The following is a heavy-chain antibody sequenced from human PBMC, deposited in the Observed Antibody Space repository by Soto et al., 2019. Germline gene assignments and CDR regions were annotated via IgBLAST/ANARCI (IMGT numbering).Heavy chain of an antibody. D-gene: IGHD2-2*02. CDR3: ANDQGGYMVSGMDV. CDR2: INPNSGAT. J-gene: IGHJ6*02. Sequence: QVQLVQSRAEVKKPGASVNVSCKASGYTFTDYYIYWLRQAPGHGLEWMGWINPNSGATNYAHNFQGRVTRTRDTSIRAAYMELSRLSSDDTAVYYCANDQGGYMVSGMDVWGQGTTVTVSS. CDR1: GYTFTDYY. V-gene: IGHV1-2*02.